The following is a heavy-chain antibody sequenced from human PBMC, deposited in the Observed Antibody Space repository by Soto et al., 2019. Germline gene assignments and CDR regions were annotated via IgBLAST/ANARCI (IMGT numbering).Heavy chain of an antibody. J-gene: IGHJ4*02. CDR2: IYYSGST. CDR3: ARVGGLAARTFDY. CDR1: GGSLSDFC. V-gene: IGHV4-59*01. Sequence: SETPSLTCPVSGGSLSDFCWSWIRKPPGKGREWIGYIYYSGSTNYNPSLKSRVTISVDTSKNQFPLNLRSMSPADTAVYYCARVGGLAARTFDYWGPGTLVPVSS. D-gene: IGHD6-6*01.